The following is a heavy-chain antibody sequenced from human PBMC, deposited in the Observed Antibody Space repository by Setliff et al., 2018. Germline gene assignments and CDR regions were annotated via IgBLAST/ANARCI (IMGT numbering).Heavy chain of an antibody. V-gene: IGHV4-39*01. CDR1: GGSISSSSYY. CDR3: ARVRKWFPVYYFEY. D-gene: IGHD3-22*01. CDR2: IYYSGST. J-gene: IGHJ4*02. Sequence: ASETLSLTCTVSGGSISSSSYYWGWIRQPPGKGLEWIGSIYYSGSTYYTPSLKSRVTISVDTSRNQFSLKLSSVTAADTAVYYCARVRKWFPVYYFEYWGQGTLVTVSS.